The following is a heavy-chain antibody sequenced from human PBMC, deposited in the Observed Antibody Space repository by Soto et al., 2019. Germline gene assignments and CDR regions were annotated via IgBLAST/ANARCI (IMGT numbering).Heavy chain of an antibody. J-gene: IGHJ4*02. CDR1: GFTFSSYA. CDR3: AKWGWFGELYEDY. Sequence: EVQLLESGGGLVQPGGSLRLSCAASGFTFSSYAMSWVRQAPGKGLEWVSAISGSGGSTYYADSVKGRFTISRDNSKNTLYLQMNSRRAEDTAVYYCAKWGWFGELYEDYWGQGTLVTVSS. CDR2: ISGSGGST. V-gene: IGHV3-23*01. D-gene: IGHD3-10*01.